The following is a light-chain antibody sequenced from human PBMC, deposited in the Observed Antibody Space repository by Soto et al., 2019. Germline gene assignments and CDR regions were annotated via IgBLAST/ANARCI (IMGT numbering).Light chain of an antibody. Sequence: QSALTQPASVSGSPGQSITISCTGTSSDVGGYNYVSWYQQHPGKAPKLMIYEVSTRPSGVSDRFSGSRSGNTATLTISGLKAEDESDHYCSAYTSSSTWVFGGGTKLTVL. CDR2: EVS. J-gene: IGLJ3*02. V-gene: IGLV2-14*01. CDR3: SAYTSSSTWV. CDR1: SSDVGGYNY.